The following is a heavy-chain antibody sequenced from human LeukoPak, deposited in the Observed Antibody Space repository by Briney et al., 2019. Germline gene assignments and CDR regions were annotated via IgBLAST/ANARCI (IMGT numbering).Heavy chain of an antibody. CDR3: ARGEDTQGAYGDYLTLLFDY. D-gene: IGHD4-17*01. CDR1: GYTFTSYY. V-gene: IGHV1-46*01. J-gene: IGHJ4*02. Sequence: ASVKVSCKASGYTFTSYYMHWVRQAPGQGLEWMGIINPSGGSTSYAQKFQGRVTMTRDMSTSTVYMELSSLRSEDMAVYYCARGEDTQGAYGDYLTLLFDYWGQGTLVTVSS. CDR2: INPSGGST.